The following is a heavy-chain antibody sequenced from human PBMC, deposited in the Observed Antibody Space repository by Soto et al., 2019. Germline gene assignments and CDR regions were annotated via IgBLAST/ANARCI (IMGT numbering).Heavy chain of an antibody. CDR1: GFTFSSYS. D-gene: IGHD3-9*01. Sequence: GGSLRLSCAASGFTFSSYSMNWVRQAPGKGLEWVSSISSSSSYIYYADSVKGRFTISRDNAKNSLYLQMNSLRAEDTAVYYCARAFLTGSYRYYGMDVWGQGTTVTVSS. V-gene: IGHV3-21*01. CDR3: ARAFLTGSYRYYGMDV. J-gene: IGHJ6*02. CDR2: ISSSSSYI.